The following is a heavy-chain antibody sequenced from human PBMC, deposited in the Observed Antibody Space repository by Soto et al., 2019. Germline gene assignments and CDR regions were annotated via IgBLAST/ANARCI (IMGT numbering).Heavy chain of an antibody. J-gene: IGHJ3*02. D-gene: IGHD1-1*01. V-gene: IGHV4-34*01. CDR3: ARVERGTATTVVDAFDI. Sequence: VQLQQWGAGMLKPSETLSLTCAVYGGFVSSGSYYWSWIRQPPGKGLEWIGEMSHSGGTHFNPSLKSRVPKSVETSKNQFSLKMSSVTAADTALYYCARVERGTATTVVDAFDIWGPGTMVTVSS. CDR1: GGFVSSGSYY. CDR2: MSHSGGT.